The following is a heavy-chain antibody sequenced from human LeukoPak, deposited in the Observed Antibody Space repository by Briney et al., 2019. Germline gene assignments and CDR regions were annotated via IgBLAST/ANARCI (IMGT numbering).Heavy chain of an antibody. CDR3: ARVLKGQFGVVIYYYYYGMDV. D-gene: IGHD3-3*01. CDR1: GGSISSGGYY. J-gene: IGHJ6*02. CDR2: IYYSGST. Sequence: PSQTLSLTCTVSGGSISSGGYYWSWIRQHPGKGLEWIGYIYYSGSTYYNPSLKSRVTISVDTSKNQFSLKLSSVTAADTAVYYCARVLKGQFGVVIYYYYYGMDVWGQGTTVTVSS. V-gene: IGHV4-31*03.